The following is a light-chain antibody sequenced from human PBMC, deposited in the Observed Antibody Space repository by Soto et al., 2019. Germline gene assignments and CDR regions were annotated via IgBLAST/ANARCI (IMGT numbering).Light chain of an antibody. CDR2: GAS. J-gene: IGKJ5*01. Sequence: EVVLTQSPGTLSLSPGERATLSCRASQSVGSIYLAWYQQKPGQAPRLLIYGASSRATGIPARFSGSGSGTDFTLTISSLEPEDFAVYYCQQRSNWPPSITFGQGTRLETK. CDR1: QSVGSIY. V-gene: IGKV3D-20*02. CDR3: QQRSNWPPSIT.